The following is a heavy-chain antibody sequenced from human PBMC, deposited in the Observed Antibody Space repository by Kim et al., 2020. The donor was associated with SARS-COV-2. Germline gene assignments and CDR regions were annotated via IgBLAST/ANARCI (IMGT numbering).Heavy chain of an antibody. J-gene: IGHJ6*02. D-gene: IGHD6-19*01. Sequence: GGSLRLSCAASGFTFSNAWMSWVRQAPGKGLEWVGRIKSKTDGGTTDYAAPVKGRFTISRDDSKNTLYLQMNSLKTEDTAVYYCTTDLLGGLVLPPRGYYYYGMDVWGQGTTVTVSS. CDR1: GFTFSNAW. CDR3: TTDLLGGLVLPPRGYYYYGMDV. V-gene: IGHV3-15*01. CDR2: IKSKTDGGTT.